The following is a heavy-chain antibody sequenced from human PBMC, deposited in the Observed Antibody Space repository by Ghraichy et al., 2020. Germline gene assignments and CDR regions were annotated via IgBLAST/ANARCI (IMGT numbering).Heavy chain of an antibody. CDR3: ARGNRITIFGVVTNDAFDI. CDR1: GGSISSYY. Sequence: SETLSLTCTVSGGSISSYYWSWIRQPPGKGLEWIGYIYYSGSTSYNPSLKSRVTISLDTSKNQFSLKLGSVTAADTAIYYCARGNRITIFGVVTNDAFDIWGQGTMVTVSS. CDR2: IYYSGST. D-gene: IGHD3-3*01. J-gene: IGHJ3*02. V-gene: IGHV4-59*01.